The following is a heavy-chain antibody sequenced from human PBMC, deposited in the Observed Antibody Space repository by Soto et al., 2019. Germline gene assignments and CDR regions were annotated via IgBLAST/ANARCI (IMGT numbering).Heavy chain of an antibody. D-gene: IGHD4-17*01. Sequence: QVQLQESGPGLVKPSQTLSLTCTVSGGSISSGGYYWSWIRQHPGKGLEWIGYIYYSGSTYYNPSLKVRVTTPVATSKNPSSLKLSSVTAADTAVYYCARNYGDYLSWSFDLWGRGTLGTVSS. J-gene: IGHJ2*01. CDR1: GGSISSGGYY. CDR2: IYYSGST. CDR3: ARNYGDYLSWSFDL. V-gene: IGHV4-31*03.